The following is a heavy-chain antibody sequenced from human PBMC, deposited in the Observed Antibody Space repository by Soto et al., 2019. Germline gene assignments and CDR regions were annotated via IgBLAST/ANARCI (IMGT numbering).Heavy chain of an antibody. V-gene: IGHV1-3*01. CDR2: INGINGNT. J-gene: IGHJ4*02. Sequence: ASVKVSCKASGGTFSGYAISWVRQAPGQRLEWMGGINGINGNTKYAQKFQGRVTITRDTSASTAYMELSSLRSEDTAVYYCARSFVVVTDFDYWGQGTLVTVSS. D-gene: IGHD2-21*02. CDR1: GGTFSGYA. CDR3: ARSFVVVTDFDY.